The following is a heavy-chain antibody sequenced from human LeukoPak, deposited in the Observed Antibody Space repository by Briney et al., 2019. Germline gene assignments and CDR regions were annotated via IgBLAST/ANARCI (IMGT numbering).Heavy chain of an antibody. CDR2: ISGSGANT. V-gene: IGHV3-23*01. J-gene: IGHJ3*02. CDR3: XXXRRGYSYGNAFDI. CDR1: GFIFSSYA. D-gene: IGHD5-18*01. Sequence: GGSLRLSCAASGFIFSSYAMSWVRQAPGKGLEWVSGISGSGANTYYADSVKGRFTISRDNSKNTLYLQMNSLRAEDTAVYYCXXXRRGYSYGNAFDIWGQGTMVTVSS.